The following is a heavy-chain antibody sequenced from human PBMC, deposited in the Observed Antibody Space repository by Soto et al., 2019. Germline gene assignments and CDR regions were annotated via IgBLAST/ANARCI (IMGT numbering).Heavy chain of an antibody. CDR2: IYHCGST. Sequence: PSGTPSPTCAVSGGSISSSNWWSWGRPPPGKGLERVGVIYHCGSTNYNPSLKSRVTISVDTSKNHFSLKLSSVTAADTSVYYCARFYYYGSGSYYNPYYYYYGMDVWGQGTTVTVSS. CDR3: ARFYYYGSGSYYNPYYYYYGMDV. J-gene: IGHJ6*02. D-gene: IGHD3-10*01. CDR1: GGSISSSNW. V-gene: IGHV4-4*02.